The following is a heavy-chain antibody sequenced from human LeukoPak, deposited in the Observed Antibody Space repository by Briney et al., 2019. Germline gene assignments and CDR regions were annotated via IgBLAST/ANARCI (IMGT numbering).Heavy chain of an antibody. V-gene: IGHV4-39*01. Sequence: SETLSLTCTVSGGSIRSSSYYWGWIRQPPGKGLEWIGSIYYSGSTYYNPSLKSRVTISVDTSKNQFSLKLSSVTAADTAVYYCASQTYYDFWSGSMTVDYWGQGTLVTVSS. J-gene: IGHJ4*02. D-gene: IGHD3-3*01. CDR1: GGSIRSSSYY. CDR3: ASQTYYDFWSGSMTVDY. CDR2: IYYSGST.